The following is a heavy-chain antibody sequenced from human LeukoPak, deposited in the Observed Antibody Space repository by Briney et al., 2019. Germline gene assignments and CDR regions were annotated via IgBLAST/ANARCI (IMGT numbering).Heavy chain of an antibody. Sequence: PGRSLRLSCAASGFTFSSYGMHWVRQAPGKGLEWVAVIWYDGSNKYYADSVKGRFTISRDNSKNTLYLRMNSLRAEDTAVYYCARVARVSGNYYYYGMDVWGKGTTVTVSS. D-gene: IGHD6-13*01. CDR1: GFTFSSYG. CDR3: ARVARVSGNYYYYGMDV. J-gene: IGHJ6*04. CDR2: IWYDGSNK. V-gene: IGHV3-33*01.